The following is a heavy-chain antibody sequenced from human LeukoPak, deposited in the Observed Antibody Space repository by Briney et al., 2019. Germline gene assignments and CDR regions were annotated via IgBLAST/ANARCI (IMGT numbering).Heavy chain of an antibody. Sequence: HPGGSLRLSCAASGFTFSSYAMSWVRQAPGKGLEWVSAISGSGGSTYYADSVKGRFTISRDNSKNTLYLQMNSLRAEDTAVYYCARDHIAAAGTDFDYWGQGTLVTVSS. J-gene: IGHJ4*02. CDR1: GFTFSSYA. CDR2: ISGSGGST. D-gene: IGHD6-13*01. CDR3: ARDHIAAAGTDFDY. V-gene: IGHV3-23*01.